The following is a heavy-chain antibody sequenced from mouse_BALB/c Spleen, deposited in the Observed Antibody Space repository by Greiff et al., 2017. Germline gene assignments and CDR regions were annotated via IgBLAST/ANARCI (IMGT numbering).Heavy chain of an antibody. CDR1: GFSLTSYG. Sequence: VKLMESGPGLVQPSQSLSITCTVSGFSLTSYGVHWVRQSPGKGLEWLGVIWSGGSTDYNAAFISRLSISKDNSKGQVFFKMNSLQANDTAIYYCARNDGLYAMDYWGQGTSVTVSS. CDR3: ARNDGLYAMDY. D-gene: IGHD3-1*01. CDR2: IWSGGST. J-gene: IGHJ4*01. V-gene: IGHV2-2*02.